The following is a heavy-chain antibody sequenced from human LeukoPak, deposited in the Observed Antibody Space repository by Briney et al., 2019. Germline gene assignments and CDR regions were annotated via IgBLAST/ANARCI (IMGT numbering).Heavy chain of an antibody. J-gene: IGHJ4*02. CDR2: VYNSETT. Sequence: SQTLSLTCTVSGASISRYYWSWIRQSPGKGLECIGYVYNSETTSYNPSLKSRVAMSLYTSKSQFSLRLRSVTAADTSLYFCAGGGYSSSASCFAPLFDWWGRGILVTVSS. V-gene: IGHV4-59*01. CDR1: GASISRYY. CDR3: AGGGYSSSASCFAPLFDW. D-gene: IGHD2-2*01.